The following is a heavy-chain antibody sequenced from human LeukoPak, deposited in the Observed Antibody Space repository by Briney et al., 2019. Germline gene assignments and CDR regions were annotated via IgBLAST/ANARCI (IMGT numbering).Heavy chain of an antibody. D-gene: IGHD6-19*01. CDR2: IYHSGST. CDR3: ARTISSSAWTSPGGV. V-gene: IGHV4-34*01. CDR1: GFTFSDYY. J-gene: IGHJ4*02. Sequence: GSLRLSCAASGFTFSDYYMSWIRQPPGKGLEWIGEIYHSGSTNYNPSLKSRVTISVDKSKNQFSLKLSSVTAADTAVYYCARTISSSAWTSPGGVWGQGTLVTVSS.